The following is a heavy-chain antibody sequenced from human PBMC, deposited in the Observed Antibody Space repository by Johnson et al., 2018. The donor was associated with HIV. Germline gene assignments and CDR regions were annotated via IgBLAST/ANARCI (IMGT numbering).Heavy chain of an antibody. CDR1: GFTFDDYA. CDR2: ISWNSGRI. CDR3: AKIWGSHDRGGIFDI. D-gene: IGHD3-16*01. J-gene: IGHJ3*02. V-gene: IGHV3-9*01. Sequence: VQLVESGGGLVQPGRSLRLSCAASGFTFDDYAMHWVRQAPGKGLEWVPGISWNSGRIGYAAGVKGRFTISRDNAKNSLYLQMNSPRAEDTALYYWAKIWGSHDRGGIFDIWGQGTMVTVSS.